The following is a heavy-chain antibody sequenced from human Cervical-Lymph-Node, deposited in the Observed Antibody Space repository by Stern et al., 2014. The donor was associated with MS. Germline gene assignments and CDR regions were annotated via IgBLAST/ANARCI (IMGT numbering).Heavy chain of an antibody. D-gene: IGHD1-7*01. CDR1: GFTFSNYG. V-gene: IGHV3-33*01. J-gene: IGHJ4*02. Sequence: VQLVESGGGAVQPGRSLRLSCAASGFTFSNYGMHWVRQAPGKGLEWLAVIWYDGNKKYYADSVKGRFTISRDNSKNTLFLQMSSLTAEDTALYYCARGNWNYEGMGYWGQGTLVTVSS. CDR3: ARGNWNYEGMGY. CDR2: IWYDGNKK.